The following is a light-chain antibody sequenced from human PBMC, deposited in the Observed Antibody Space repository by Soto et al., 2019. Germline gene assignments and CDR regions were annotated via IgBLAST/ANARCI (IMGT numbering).Light chain of an antibody. V-gene: IGKV3-20*01. CDR2: GAS. Sequence: EIVLTQSPATLSLSPGERATLSCRASQSVSSCYLAWYQQKPGQAPRLLIYGASSRATGIPDRFSGSGSGTDFTLTISRLEPEDFAAYYCQQYSSPPWTFGQGTKVEIK. CDR3: QQYSSPPWT. J-gene: IGKJ1*01. CDR1: QSVSSCY.